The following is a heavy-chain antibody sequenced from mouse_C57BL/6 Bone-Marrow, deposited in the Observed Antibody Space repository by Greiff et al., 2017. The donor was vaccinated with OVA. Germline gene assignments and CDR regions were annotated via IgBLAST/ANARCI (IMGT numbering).Heavy chain of an antibody. D-gene: IGHD3-3*01. CDR1: GYTFTSYW. J-gene: IGHJ4*01. Sequence: QVHVKQPGAELVKPGASVKLSCKASGYTFTSYWMHWVKQRPGQGLEWIGMIHPNSGSTNYNEKFKSKATLTVDKSSSTAYMQLSSLTSEDSAVYYCARGLYYYAMDYWGQGTSVTVSS. CDR3: ARGLYYYAMDY. CDR2: IHPNSGST. V-gene: IGHV1-64*01.